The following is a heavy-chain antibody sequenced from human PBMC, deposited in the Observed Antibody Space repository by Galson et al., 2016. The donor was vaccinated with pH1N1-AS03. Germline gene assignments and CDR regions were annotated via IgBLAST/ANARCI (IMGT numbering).Heavy chain of an antibody. CDR3: ASAVRGSAVDV. CDR2: IKNDGSVQ. V-gene: IGHV3-7*01. Sequence: SLRLSCAVSGFSFSVFWMRWVRQAPGKGLESVANIKNDGSVQYYVDSVKGRFTISRDNAKNSLYLQMNSLRVEDTAIYYCASAVRGSAVDVWGQGTTVTVS. CDR1: GFSFSVFW. D-gene: IGHD3-10*01. J-gene: IGHJ6*02.